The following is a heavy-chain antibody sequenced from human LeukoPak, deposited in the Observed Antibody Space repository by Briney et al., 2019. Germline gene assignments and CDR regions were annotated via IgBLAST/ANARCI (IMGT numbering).Heavy chain of an antibody. CDR2: ISYDGSNK. J-gene: IGHJ4*02. CDR3: ARPASDRKYYFDY. Sequence: GRSLRLSCAASGFTFSSYAMHWVRQAPGKGLEWVAVISYDGSNKYYADSVKGRFTISRDRSKNTLYLQMNSLRAEDTAVYYCARPASDRKYYFDYWGQGTLVTVSS. CDR1: GFTFSSYA. V-gene: IGHV3-30-3*01. D-gene: IGHD1-14*01.